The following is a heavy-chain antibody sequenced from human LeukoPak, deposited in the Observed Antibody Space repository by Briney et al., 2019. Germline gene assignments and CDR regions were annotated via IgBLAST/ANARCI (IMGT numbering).Heavy chain of an antibody. CDR2: IQPDGSEG. J-gene: IGHJ5*02. CDR1: GFTFSSR. CDR3: ASQSYARFDP. Sequence: GGSLRLSCAASGFTFSSRMSWVRQAPGKGLEWVGNIQPDGSEGYPVDSVKGRFTISRDNARNSLFLQMNSLRVEDTAVYYCASQSYARFDPWGQGTLVTVSS. D-gene: IGHD3-16*01. V-gene: IGHV3-7*01.